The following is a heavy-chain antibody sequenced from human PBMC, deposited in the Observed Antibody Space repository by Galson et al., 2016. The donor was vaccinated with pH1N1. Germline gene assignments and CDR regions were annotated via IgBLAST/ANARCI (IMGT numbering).Heavy chain of an antibody. D-gene: IGHD6-6*01. CDR2: INPRDGGT. CDR1: TFTFNKYY. CDR3: AQYSSTSEDPA. Sequence: SVKVSCKASTFTFNKYYIHWVRQAPGQGLQWMGIINPRDGGTIYTQKLQDRVIMTRDMSTSTVYMELNSLSSEDTAMYYCAQYSSTSEDPAWVQGTLVTVSS. J-gene: IGHJ4*02. V-gene: IGHV1-46*02.